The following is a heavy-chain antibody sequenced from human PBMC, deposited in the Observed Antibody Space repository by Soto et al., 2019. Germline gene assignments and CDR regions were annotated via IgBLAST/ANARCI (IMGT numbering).Heavy chain of an antibody. D-gene: IGHD2-2*02. CDR1: GVDFSNYW. V-gene: IGHV3-7*01. Sequence: VGSLRLSSAAAGVDFSNYWMSWVLRAPEKGLEWWANINQDGSGRYHADSVEGRFTISRDNAENSLYPQMSGLRVEDTAVYYCAAIDHGSESGGQGTLVTVSS. J-gene: IGHJ4*02. CDR2: INQDGSGR. CDR3: AAIDHGSES.